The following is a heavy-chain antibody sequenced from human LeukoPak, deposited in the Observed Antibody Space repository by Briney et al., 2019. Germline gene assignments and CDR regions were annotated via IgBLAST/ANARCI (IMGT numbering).Heavy chain of an antibody. V-gene: IGHV1-8*01. CDR3: ARSTFGGVIVFPDY. J-gene: IGHJ4*02. CDR2: MNPNSGNT. D-gene: IGHD3-16*02. CDR1: GYTFTSYD. Sequence: ASVKVSCKASGYTFTSYDINWVRQATGQGLEWMGWMNPNSGNTGYAQKFQGRVTMTRNTSISTAYMELSSLRSEDTAVYYCARSTFGGVIVFPDYWGQGTLVTVSS.